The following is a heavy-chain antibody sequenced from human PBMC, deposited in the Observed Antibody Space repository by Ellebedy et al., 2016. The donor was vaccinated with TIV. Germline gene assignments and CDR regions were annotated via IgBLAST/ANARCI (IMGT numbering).Heavy chain of an antibody. CDR3: ARGGIAVAGTGHFDY. J-gene: IGHJ4*02. V-gene: IGHV3-33*01. Sequence: GESLKISXAASGFTFSSYGMHWVRQAPGKGLEWVAVIWYDGSNKYYADSVKGRFTISRDNSKNTLYLQMNSLRAEDTAVYYCARGGIAVAGTGHFDYWGQGTLVTVSS. CDR2: IWYDGSNK. CDR1: GFTFSSYG. D-gene: IGHD6-19*01.